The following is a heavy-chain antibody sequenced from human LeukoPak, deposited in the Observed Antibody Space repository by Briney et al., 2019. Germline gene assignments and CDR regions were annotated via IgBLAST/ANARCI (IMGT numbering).Heavy chain of an antibody. CDR2: IKQDGSEK. V-gene: IGHV3-7*01. CDR3: ARGPLTYYDFWSGYYIYYYMDV. Sequence: GGSLRLSCAASGFTFSSYWMSWVRQAPGKGLEWVANIKQDGSEKYYVDSVKGRFTISRDNAKNSLYLQMNSLRAEDTAVYYCARGPLTYYDFWSGYYIYYYMDVWGKGTTVTVSS. D-gene: IGHD3-3*01. CDR1: GFTFSSYW. J-gene: IGHJ6*03.